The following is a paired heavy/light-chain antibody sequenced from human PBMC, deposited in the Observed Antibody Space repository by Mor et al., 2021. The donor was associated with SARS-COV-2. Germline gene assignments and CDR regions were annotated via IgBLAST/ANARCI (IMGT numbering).Light chain of an antibody. CDR1: QSLVYSDGNTY. CDR2: KVS. V-gene: IGKV2-30*01. Sequence: DVVMTQSPLSLPVTLGQPASISCRSSQSLVYSDGNTYLNWFQQRPGQSPRRLIYKVSNRDSGVPDRFSGSGSGTDFTLKISRVEAEDVGVYYCMQGTHWPPVFGQGTKLEIK. J-gene: IGKJ2*01. CDR3: MQGTHWPPV.
Heavy chain of an antibody. D-gene: IGHD3-10*01. V-gene: IGHV4-30-4*01. CDR1: GGSISSGDYY. CDR3: ARGNPLLWFGELLGAWFDP. CDR2: IYYSGST. J-gene: IGHJ5*02. Sequence: QVQLQESGPGLVKPSQTLSLTCTVSGGSISSGDYYWSWIRQPPGKGLEWIGYIYYSGSTYYNPSLKSRVTISVDTSKNQFSLKLSSVTAADTAVYYCARGNPLLWFGELLGAWFDPWGQGTLVTVSS.